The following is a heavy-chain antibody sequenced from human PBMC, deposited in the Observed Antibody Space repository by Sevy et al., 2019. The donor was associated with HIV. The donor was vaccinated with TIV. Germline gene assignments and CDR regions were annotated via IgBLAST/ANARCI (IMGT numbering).Heavy chain of an antibody. CDR3: AKGLSSIYPYSMDV. J-gene: IGHJ6*02. CDR2: MSPDGSNK. D-gene: IGHD3-16*01. V-gene: IGHV3-30*18. Sequence: GGSLRLSCAASGFTFSSYGMHWVRQAPGKGLEWVALMSPDGSNKYYADSVKGRFTISRDNSKNTLYLQMNSLRAEDTAVYYCAKGLSSIYPYSMDVWGQGTTVTVSS. CDR1: GFTFSSYG.